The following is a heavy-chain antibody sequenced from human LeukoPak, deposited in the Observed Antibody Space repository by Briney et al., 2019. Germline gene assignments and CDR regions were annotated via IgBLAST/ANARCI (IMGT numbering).Heavy chain of an antibody. V-gene: IGHV3-30*18. CDR2: ISYDGSNK. J-gene: IGHJ4*02. CDR3: AKDRYYDYVWGGSPDDY. Sequence: GGSLRLSCAASGFTFSSYGMHWVRQAPGKGLEWVAVISYDGSNKYYADSVKGRFTISRDNSKNTLYLQMNSLRAEDTAVYYCAKDRYYDYVWGGSPDDYWGQGTLVTVSS. CDR1: GFTFSSYG. D-gene: IGHD3-16*01.